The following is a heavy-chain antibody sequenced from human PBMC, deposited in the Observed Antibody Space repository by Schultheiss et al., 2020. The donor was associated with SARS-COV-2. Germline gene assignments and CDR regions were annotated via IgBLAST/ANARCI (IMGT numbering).Heavy chain of an antibody. J-gene: IGHJ4*02. CDR2: IYHSGSF. CDR1: ASSISGYY. V-gene: IGHV4-38-2*02. Sequence: SETLSLTCNVSASSISGYYWAWIRQPPGKGLEWIGSIYHSGSFYYNPSLKSRITISVDMTENQFSLKLTSVTAADTAVYFCARQIKVGSYYNSATLSFIWGRGALVTVSS. CDR3: ARQIKVGSYYNSATLSFI. D-gene: IGHD5-24*01.